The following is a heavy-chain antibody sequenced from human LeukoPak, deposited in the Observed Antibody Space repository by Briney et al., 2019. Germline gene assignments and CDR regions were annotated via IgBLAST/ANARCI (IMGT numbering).Heavy chain of an antibody. D-gene: IGHD6-19*01. CDR3: ARDRSGWYESHWFDP. J-gene: IGHJ5*02. CDR2: IYYSGST. V-gene: IGHV4-59*01. Sequence: SETLSLTCTVSGGSINSYYWSWIRQPPGKGLEWIGYIYYSGSTNYNPSLKSRVTISVDTSKNQFSLKLSSVTAADTAVYYCARDRSGWYESHWFDPWGQGTLVTVSS. CDR1: GGSINSYY.